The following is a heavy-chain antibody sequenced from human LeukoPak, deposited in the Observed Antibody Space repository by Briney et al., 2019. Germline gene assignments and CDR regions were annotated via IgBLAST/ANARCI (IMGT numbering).Heavy chain of an antibody. CDR1: GFTFSSYG. D-gene: IGHD3-10*01. CDR2: IRYDGSNK. V-gene: IGHV3-30*02. J-gene: IGHJ4*02. Sequence: GGSLRLSCAASGFTFSSYGMHWVRQAPGKGLEWVAFIRYDGSNKYYADSVKGRFTISRDNDKNSLYLQMNSLRAEDTAVYYCTRDSGRRRGVFNVDYWGQGTLVTVSS. CDR3: TRDSGRRRGVFNVDY.